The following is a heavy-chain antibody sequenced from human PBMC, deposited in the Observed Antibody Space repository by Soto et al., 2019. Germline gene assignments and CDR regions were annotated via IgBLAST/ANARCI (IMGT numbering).Heavy chain of an antibody. J-gene: IGHJ4*02. Sequence: SETLSLTCTVSGGSISSYYLNWIRQPGGKGLEWIGRIYTSGSTNYNPSLKSRVTMSVDTSKNQFSLKLSSVTAADTAVYYCARACSSNSCYDVFDYWGQGTLVTVSS. CDR2: IYTSGST. V-gene: IGHV4-4*07. CDR1: GGSISSYY. CDR3: ARACSSNSCYDVFDY. D-gene: IGHD2-2*01.